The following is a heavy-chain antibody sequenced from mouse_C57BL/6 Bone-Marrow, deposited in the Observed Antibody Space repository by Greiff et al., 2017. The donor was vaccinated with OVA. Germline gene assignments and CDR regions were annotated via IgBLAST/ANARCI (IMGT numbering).Heavy chain of an antibody. CDR2: IDPSDGYT. Sequence: VKLQQPGAELVKPGASVKLSCKASGYTFTSYWIQWVKKRPGQGLEWIGEIDPSDGYTNYKQKFKGKATVTVDTSSSTANMQRSSLTSEDSAVYYCAGWEFAYWGQGTLVTVSA. V-gene: IGHV1-50*01. J-gene: IGHJ3*01. CDR3: AGWEFAY. D-gene: IGHD4-1*01. CDR1: GYTFTSYW.